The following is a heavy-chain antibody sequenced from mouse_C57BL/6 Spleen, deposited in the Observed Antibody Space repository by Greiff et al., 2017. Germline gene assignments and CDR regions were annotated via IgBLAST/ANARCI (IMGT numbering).Heavy chain of an antibody. D-gene: IGHD2-4*01. V-gene: IGHV5-17*01. CDR3: ARQDDYDEDWYFDV. CDR1: GFTFSDYG. Sequence: EVKLVESGGGLVKPGGSLKLSCAASGFTFSDYGMHWVRQAPEKGLEWVAYISSGSSTIYYADTVKGRFTISRDNAKNTLFLQMTSLRSEDTAMYYCARQDDYDEDWYFDVWGTGTTVTVSS. CDR2: ISSGSSTI. J-gene: IGHJ1*03.